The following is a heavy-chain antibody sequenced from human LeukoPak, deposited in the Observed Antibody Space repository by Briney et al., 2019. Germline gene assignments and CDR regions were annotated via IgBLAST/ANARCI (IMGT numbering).Heavy chain of an antibody. CDR1: GYSIDSGYF. Sequence: SETLSLTCSGSGYSIDSGYFWGWIRQPPGKGLEWIGSVFHSGIVYYNPSLKSRVSLLVDTSKNQFSLKVTSVTAADTAVYFCAREGAARQNFAHWGRGALVTVSS. J-gene: IGHJ4*02. CDR3: AREGAARQNFAH. D-gene: IGHD6-6*01. V-gene: IGHV4-38-2*02. CDR2: VFHSGIV.